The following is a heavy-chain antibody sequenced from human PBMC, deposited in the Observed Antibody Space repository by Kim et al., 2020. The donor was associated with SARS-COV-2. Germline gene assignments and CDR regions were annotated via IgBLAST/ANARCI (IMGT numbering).Heavy chain of an antibody. J-gene: IGHJ4*02. CDR2: FYYSGKT. D-gene: IGHD2-21*01. Sequence: SETLSLTCTVSGGSISSGDYYWSWIRQPPGKGLVWIAYFYYSGKTYYNPSLKSRVTISVDTSKNQFSLKLSSVTAADTAVYYCARFHGGDCLFDYWGQGT. V-gene: IGHV4-30-4*01. CDR1: GGSISSGDYY. CDR3: ARFHGGDCLFDY.